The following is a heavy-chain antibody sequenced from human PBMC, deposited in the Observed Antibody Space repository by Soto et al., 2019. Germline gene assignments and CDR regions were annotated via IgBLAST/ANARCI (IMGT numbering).Heavy chain of an antibody. Sequence: ASVKVSCKASGYTFTSYGISWVRQAPGQGLEWMGWISAYNGNTNYAQKLQGRVTMTTDTSTSTAYMELRSLRSDDTAVYYCARIITIFGVNNWSHPWGKATLVTVPS. D-gene: IGHD3-3*01. V-gene: IGHV1-18*01. CDR1: GYTFTSYG. J-gene: IGHJ5*02. CDR2: ISAYNGNT. CDR3: ARIITIFGVNNWSHP.